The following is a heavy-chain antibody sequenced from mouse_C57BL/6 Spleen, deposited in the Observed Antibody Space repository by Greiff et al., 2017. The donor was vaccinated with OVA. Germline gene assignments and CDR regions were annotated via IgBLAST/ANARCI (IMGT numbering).Heavy chain of an antibody. CDR3: ASTVDYAMDY. V-gene: IGHV2-9-1*01. D-gene: IGHD1-1*01. CDR2: IWTGGGT. J-gene: IGHJ4*01. CDR1: GFSLTSYA. Sequence: QVQLKESGPGLVAPSQSLSITCTVSGFSLTSYAISWVRQPPGQGLEWLGVIWTGGGTNSNSALQSRLSISKDNSKSQVFLKMNRLQTDDTARYYCASTVDYAMDYWGQGTSVTVSS.